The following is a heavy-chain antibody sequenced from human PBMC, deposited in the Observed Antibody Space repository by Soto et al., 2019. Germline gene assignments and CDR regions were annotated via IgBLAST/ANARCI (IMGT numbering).Heavy chain of an antibody. Sequence: LRLSCAASGFTFSSYAMHWVRQAPGKGLEWVAVISYDGSNKYYADSVKGRFTISRDNSKNTLYLQMNSLRAEDTAVYYCARAYYDILTGYYSVWGQGTTVTVSS. V-gene: IGHV3-30-3*01. CDR3: ARAYYDILTGYYSV. CDR1: GFTFSSYA. D-gene: IGHD3-9*01. J-gene: IGHJ6*02. CDR2: ISYDGSNK.